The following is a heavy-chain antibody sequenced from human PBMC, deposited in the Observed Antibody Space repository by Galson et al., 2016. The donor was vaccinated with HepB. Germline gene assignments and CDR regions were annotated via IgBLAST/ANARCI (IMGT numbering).Heavy chain of an antibody. D-gene: IGHD3-10*01. CDR1: GFTFRPYN. J-gene: IGHJ4*02. CDR3: ARDGGAYGAGGYFLDY. V-gene: IGHV3-21*01. Sequence: SLRLSCAASGFTFRPYNMHWVRQAPGKGLEWVASISCGSAYIYYADSVKGRFTISRDNTRNSLYLQMNSLRVEDTAVYYCARDGGAYGAGGYFLDYWGQGTLVTVSS. CDR2: ISCGSAYI.